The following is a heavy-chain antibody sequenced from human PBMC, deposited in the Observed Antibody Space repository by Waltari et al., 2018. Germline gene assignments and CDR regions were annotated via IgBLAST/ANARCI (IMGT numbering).Heavy chain of an antibody. CDR3: ALWESGWRAFRF. J-gene: IGHJ4*03. CDR2: IRHTGDT. V-gene: IGHV4-59*08. D-gene: IGHD6-19*01. CDR1: GVSVSGYF. Sequence: QVQLQESGPGLVKSSETLSLTCTVSGVSVSGYFWNWIRQAPGKGPEWIGYIRHTGDTKQNPSLKSRVTMSVDTSRIDFSLRLSSVTAADTAVYYCALWESGWRAFRFWGQGTLGTVSS.